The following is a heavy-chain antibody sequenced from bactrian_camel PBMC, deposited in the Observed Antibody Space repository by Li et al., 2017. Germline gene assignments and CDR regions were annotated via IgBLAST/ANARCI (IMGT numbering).Heavy chain of an antibody. Sequence: HVQLVESGGGSVQPGGSLRLSCAASGVTAHLYCMAWFRQTPGKEREGVATINPSGTLTYYADSVKGRFTISQDNAKNTLYLQMNSLKPEDTAMYYCAAFTPRGSRCSDFGYWGQGTQVTVS. CDR1: GVTAHLYC. D-gene: IGHD2*01. J-gene: IGHJ6*01. CDR2: INPSGTLT. V-gene: IGHV3S1*01. CDR3: AAFTPRGSRCSDFGY.